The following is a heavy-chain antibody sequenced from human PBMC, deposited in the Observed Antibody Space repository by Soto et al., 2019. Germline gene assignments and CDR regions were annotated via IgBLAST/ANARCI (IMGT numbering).Heavy chain of an antibody. CDR3: AKSSGRFDY. J-gene: IGHJ4*02. CDR1: GGSFSGYY. D-gene: IGHD6-19*01. V-gene: IGHV4-4*07. Sequence: KPSETLSLTCTVSGGSFSGYYWSWIRQPAGKGLEWIGRIYTTTGSTTYNPSLNSRLTMSVDTSKNLFFLNLKSVTAADTAVYYCAKSSGRFDYWGQGILVTVSS. CDR2: IYTTTGST.